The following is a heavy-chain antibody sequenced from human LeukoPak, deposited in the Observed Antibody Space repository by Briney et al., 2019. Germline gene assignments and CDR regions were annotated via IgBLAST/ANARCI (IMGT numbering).Heavy chain of an antibody. Sequence: ASVTVSYKASVYTFSSYDINWVRQAPGQGLEWMGWMNPKSGKRGYEQKFQGRLNMTRNNSIETAYMELRSLRSDDTAVYYCGXRVGSGXPXQHWGQGXLVT. V-gene: IGHV1-8*01. CDR3: GXRVGSGXPXQH. D-gene: IGHD3-22*01. J-gene: IGHJ1*01. CDR1: VYTFSSYD. CDR2: MNPKSGKR.